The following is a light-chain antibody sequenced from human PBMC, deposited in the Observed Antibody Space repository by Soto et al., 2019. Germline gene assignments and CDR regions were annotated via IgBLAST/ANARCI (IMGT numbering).Light chain of an antibody. J-gene: IGLJ3*02. Sequence: QSALTQPASVSGSPGQSITISCTGSSGDVGHYNYVSWYQQHPGKAPKLMIYEVSNRPSGVSNRFSGSKSGNTASLIISGLQTKDEADYYCPSYTTSIIWVFGGGPKLTVL. CDR1: SGDVGHYNY. V-gene: IGLV2-14*01. CDR2: EVS. CDR3: PSYTTSIIWV.